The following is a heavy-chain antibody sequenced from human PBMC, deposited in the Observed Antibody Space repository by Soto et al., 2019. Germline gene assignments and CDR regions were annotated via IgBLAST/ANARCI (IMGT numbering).Heavy chain of an antibody. D-gene: IGHD3-10*01. V-gene: IGHV3-48*03. CDR1: GFTFSSYE. CDR3: ARSYGSGSHYLSSPFDY. CDR2: ISSSGSTI. Sequence: GSLRLSCAASGFTFSSYEMNWVRQAPGKGLEWVSYISSSGSTIYYADSVKGRFTISRDNAKNSLYLQMNSLRAEDTAVYYCARSYGSGSHYLSSPFDYWGQGTLVTVSS. J-gene: IGHJ4*02.